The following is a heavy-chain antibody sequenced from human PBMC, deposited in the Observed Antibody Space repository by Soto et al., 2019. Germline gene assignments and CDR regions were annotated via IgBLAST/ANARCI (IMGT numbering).Heavy chain of an antibody. D-gene: IGHD6-6*01. J-gene: IGHJ5*02. CDR3: ARGSFSSSSSWFDP. CDR1: GGSINSGGYY. V-gene: IGHV4-31*03. Sequence: SETLSLTCTVSGGSINSGGYYWSWIRQHPGKGLEWIGYIYYSGRTYYNPSLHSRVSIAVDTTENQFSLKLTSVTAADTSVYYCARGSFSSSSSWFDPWGRGTLVPVSS. CDR2: IYYSGRT.